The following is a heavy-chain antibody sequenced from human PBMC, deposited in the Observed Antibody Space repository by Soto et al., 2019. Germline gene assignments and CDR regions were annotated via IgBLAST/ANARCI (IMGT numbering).Heavy chain of an antibody. V-gene: IGHV3-15*01. J-gene: IGHJ6*02. CDR1: GFTFSSYV. CDR2: IKSKTDGGTA. CDR3: TTLNYGVDV. Sequence: PGGSLRLSCAASGFTFSSYVMTWVRQAPGKGMEWVGHIKSKTDGGTADYAAPVKGRFTISRDDSKNTLYLQMNSLKTEDTAMFYCTTLNYGVDVWGQGTTVTVSS.